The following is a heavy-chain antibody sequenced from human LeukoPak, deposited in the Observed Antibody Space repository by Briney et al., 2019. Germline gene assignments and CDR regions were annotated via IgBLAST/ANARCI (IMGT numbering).Heavy chain of an antibody. J-gene: IGHJ3*02. CDR2: FNPSGGGT. V-gene: IGHV1-46*01. CDR3: ARAERFLEWNDAFDI. CDR1: GGTFSSYA. D-gene: IGHD3-3*01. Sequence: ASVKVSCKASGGTFSSYAISWVRQAPGQGLEWMGIFNPSGGGTFYAQKFQGRVTMTGDTSTSTVYMELSSLRSDDTAVYYCARAERFLEWNDAFDIWGQGTMVTVSS.